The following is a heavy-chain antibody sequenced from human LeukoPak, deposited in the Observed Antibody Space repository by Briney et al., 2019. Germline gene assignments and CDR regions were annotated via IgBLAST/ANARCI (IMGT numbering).Heavy chain of an antibody. V-gene: IGHV3-30*18. Sequence: GGSLRLSCAASGFTFSSYGMHWVRQAPGKGLEWVAVISYDGSNKYYADSVKGRFTISRDNSKNTLYLQMNSLRAEDTAVYYCAKEGDYYDSSGYYSSYFDYWGQGTLVTVSS. J-gene: IGHJ4*02. D-gene: IGHD3-22*01. CDR3: AKEGDYYDSSGYYSSYFDY. CDR1: GFTFSSYG. CDR2: ISYDGSNK.